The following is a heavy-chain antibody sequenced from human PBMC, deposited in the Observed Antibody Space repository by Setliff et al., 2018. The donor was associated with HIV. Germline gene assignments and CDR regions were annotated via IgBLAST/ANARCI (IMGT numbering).Heavy chain of an antibody. CDR2: IFYFGSV. CDR3: VRELLGSGGTVPEVNFFDS. V-gene: IGHV4-39*07. J-gene: IGHJ5*01. D-gene: IGHD1-26*01. CDR1: GGSFNTRRTK. Sequence: SETLSLTCKVSGGSFNTRRTKWGWIRQSPGKGLEWIGSIFYFGSVTYNPSLKSRPLISIDTSKTQFSLNLRSVTAADTAVYYCVRELLGSGGTVPEVNFFDSWGQGTLVTVSS.